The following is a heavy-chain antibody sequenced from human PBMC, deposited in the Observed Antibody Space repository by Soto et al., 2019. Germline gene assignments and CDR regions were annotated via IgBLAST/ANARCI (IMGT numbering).Heavy chain of an antibody. Sequence: QVQLVQSGAEVKKPGSSVKVSCKASGGTFSSYTISWVRQAPGQGLEWMGRIIPILGIANYAQKFQGRVTITADKSTSTGYMELRSLRSEDTAVYYCARARYYYDSSGFDYWGQGTLVTVSS. CDR2: IIPILGIA. CDR3: ARARYYYDSSGFDY. V-gene: IGHV1-69*02. J-gene: IGHJ4*02. CDR1: GGTFSSYT. D-gene: IGHD3-22*01.